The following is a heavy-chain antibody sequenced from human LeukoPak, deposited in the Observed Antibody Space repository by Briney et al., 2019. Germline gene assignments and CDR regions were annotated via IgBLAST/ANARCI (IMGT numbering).Heavy chain of an antibody. D-gene: IGHD5-18*01. J-gene: IGHJ3*02. V-gene: IGHV3-30*18. CDR2: ISYDGGKK. CDR3: AKGKQQWWTFDALDI. Sequence: PGRSLRLSCAASGITFSTYGMHWVRQAPGKGLEWVALISYDGGKKFYADAVKGRFTISRDNSKNTLYLQINSLISDDTAVYHCAKGKQQWWTFDALDIWGQGTTVTVSS. CDR1: GITFSTYG.